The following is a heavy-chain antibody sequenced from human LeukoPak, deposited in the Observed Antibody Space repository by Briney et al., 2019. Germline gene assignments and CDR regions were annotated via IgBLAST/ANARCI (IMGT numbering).Heavy chain of an antibody. Sequence: GGSLRLSCTASGLTFGEYAMSWARQAPGKGMEWVGFIRSKAYGGTTEYAASVKGRFTISRDDSKSIAYLQMNSLKSEDTAVYHCLYYYDSSGYYLPDHWGQGTLVTVSS. D-gene: IGHD3-22*01. J-gene: IGHJ4*02. CDR2: IRSKAYGGTT. CDR1: GLTFGEYA. V-gene: IGHV3-49*04. CDR3: LYYYDSSGYYLPDH.